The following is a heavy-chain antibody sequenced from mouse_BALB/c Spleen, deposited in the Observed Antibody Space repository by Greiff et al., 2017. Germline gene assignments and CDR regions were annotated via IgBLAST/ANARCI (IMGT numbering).Heavy chain of an antibody. CDR1: GFSLTSYG. V-gene: IGHV2-9*02. Sequence: VQRVESGPGLVAPSQSLSITCTVSGFSLTSYGVHWVRQPPGKGLEWLGVIWAGGSTNYNSALMSRLSISKDNSKSQVCLKMNSLQTDDTAMYYCARYGYDLAWFAYWGQGTLVTVSA. J-gene: IGHJ3*01. CDR2: IWAGGST. CDR3: ARYGYDLAWFAY. D-gene: IGHD2-2*01.